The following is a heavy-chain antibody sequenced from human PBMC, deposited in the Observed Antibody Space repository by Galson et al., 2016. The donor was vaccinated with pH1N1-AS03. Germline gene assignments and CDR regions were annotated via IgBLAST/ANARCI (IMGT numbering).Heavy chain of an antibody. CDR1: GGTFSNFA. V-gene: IGHV1-69*13. D-gene: IGHD3-22*01. CDR3: ARDCHYDSSGRFYYESEH. J-gene: IGHJ4*02. CDR2: IHPIFGTV. Sequence: SVKVSCKASGGTFSNFAISWMRQAPGQGLEWMGGIHPIFGTVTYAQKFQGRLTVTADDSTSSAYMELSSLTSEDTAMYYCARDCHYDSSGRFYYESEHWGQVTLVIVSS.